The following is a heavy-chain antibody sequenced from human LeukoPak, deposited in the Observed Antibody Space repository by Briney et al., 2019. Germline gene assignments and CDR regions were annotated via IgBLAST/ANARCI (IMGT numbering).Heavy chain of an antibody. D-gene: IGHD3-22*01. Sequence: ASVKVSCKASGYTFTSYYMHWVRQAPGQGLEWMGIINPSGGSTSYAQKFQGRVTMTRDTSTSTVYMELSSLRSEVTAVYYCARDSRNNYYDSSCFDYWGQGTLVTVSS. CDR1: GYTFTSYY. CDR2: INPSGGST. J-gene: IGHJ4*02. V-gene: IGHV1-46*01. CDR3: ARDSRNNYYDSSCFDY.